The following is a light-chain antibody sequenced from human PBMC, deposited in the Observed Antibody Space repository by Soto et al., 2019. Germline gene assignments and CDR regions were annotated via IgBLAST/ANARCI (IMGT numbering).Light chain of an antibody. CDR3: QHYNSYSEA. V-gene: IGKV1-5*03. Sequence: DIQMTQSPSTLSASLGDRVTITCRASQTIDSWLAWYQQKPGKAPKPLIYKASTLKSGVPSRFSGSGSGTEFTLTISSLQPDDFATYYCQHYNSYSEAFGQGTKVDI. CDR2: KAS. J-gene: IGKJ1*01. CDR1: QTIDSW.